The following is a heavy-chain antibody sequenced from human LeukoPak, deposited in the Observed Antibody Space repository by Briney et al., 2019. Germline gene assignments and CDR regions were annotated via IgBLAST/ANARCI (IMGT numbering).Heavy chain of an antibody. CDR1: GGSISSYY. Sequence: PSETLSLTCTVSGGSISSYYWSWIRQPAGKGPEWIGRIYTSGSTNYNPSLKSRVTMSVDTSKNQFSLKLSSVTAADTAVYYCARDDPAAGTHYYYYMDVWGKGTTVTVSS. CDR2: IYTSGST. CDR3: ARDDPAAGTHYYYYMDV. V-gene: IGHV4-4*07. J-gene: IGHJ6*03. D-gene: IGHD6-13*01.